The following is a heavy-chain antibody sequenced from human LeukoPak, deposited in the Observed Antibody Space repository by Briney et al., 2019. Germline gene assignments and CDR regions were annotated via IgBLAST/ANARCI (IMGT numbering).Heavy chain of an antibody. CDR3: AKRGVVIRVFLVGFHKEAYYFDS. D-gene: IGHD3-10*01. Sequence: PGGSLRLSCAVSGITLSSYGMSWVRQAPGKGLEWVAGLSGSGGGTNYADSVQGRFTISRDNPKSTLYLQMNSLRAEDTAVYFCAKRGVVIRVFLVGFHKEAYYFDSWGQGALVTVSS. CDR2: LSGSGGGT. CDR1: GITLSSYG. J-gene: IGHJ4*02. V-gene: IGHV3-23*01.